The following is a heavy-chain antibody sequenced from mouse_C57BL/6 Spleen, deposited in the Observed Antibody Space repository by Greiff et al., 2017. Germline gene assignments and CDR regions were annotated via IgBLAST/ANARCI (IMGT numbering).Heavy chain of an antibody. V-gene: IGHV1-26*01. D-gene: IGHD1-1*01. J-gene: IGHJ1*03. CDR3: ARGGVVATRYFDV. CDR2: INPNNGGT. CDR1: GYTFTDYY. Sequence: EVQLQQSGPELVKPGASVKISCKASGYTFTDYYMNWVKQSHGKSLEWIGDINPNNGGTSYNQKFKGKATLTVDKSSSTAYMERRSLTSEDSAVYYCARGGVVATRYFDVWGTGTTVTVSS.